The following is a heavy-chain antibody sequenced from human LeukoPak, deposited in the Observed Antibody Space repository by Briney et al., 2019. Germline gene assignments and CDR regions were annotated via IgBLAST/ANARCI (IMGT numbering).Heavy chain of an antibody. CDR1: RFTLYDYG. Sequence: GGALRLSCAASRFTLYDYGMSWVRHAPGKGLEWVSGINWNGGSTAYADSVKGRFTIPRDNAKNCLYLQMNSLRAEDTALYYCARLGYCSSTSCYVIYYYYMDVWGKGTTVTVSS. D-gene: IGHD2-2*01. V-gene: IGHV3-20*04. CDR2: INWNGGST. CDR3: ARLGYCSSTSCYVIYYYYMDV. J-gene: IGHJ6*03.